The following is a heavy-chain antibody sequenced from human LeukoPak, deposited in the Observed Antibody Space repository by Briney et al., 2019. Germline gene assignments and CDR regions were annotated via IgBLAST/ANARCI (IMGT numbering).Heavy chain of an antibody. CDR3: ARDRSGVVPAAS. CDR2: INPNNGGT. Sequence: GASVKVSCKASGYTFTGYYMHWVRQAPGQGLEWMGWINPNNGGTNYAQKFQGRVTMTRDTSNSTAYMELSRLRSDDTAVYYCARDRSGVVPAASWGQGTLVTVSS. CDR1: GYTFTGYY. D-gene: IGHD2-2*01. V-gene: IGHV1-2*02. J-gene: IGHJ4*02.